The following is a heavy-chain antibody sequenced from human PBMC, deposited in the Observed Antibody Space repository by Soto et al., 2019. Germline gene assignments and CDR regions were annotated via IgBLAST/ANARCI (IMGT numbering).Heavy chain of an antibody. V-gene: IGHV3-74*01. Sequence: EVQLVESGGGLVQPGGSLRLSCAASGFTFSSYWMHWVRQAPGEGLVWVSRIDYDGSSTSYADDVKGRFTISRDNANNALYMHMNSLRAEDPAVYYCAREDGWDCFDYWGQGTLVTVSS. CDR2: IDYDGSST. CDR1: GFTFSSYW. CDR3: AREDGWDCFDY. J-gene: IGHJ4*02. D-gene: IGHD6-19*01.